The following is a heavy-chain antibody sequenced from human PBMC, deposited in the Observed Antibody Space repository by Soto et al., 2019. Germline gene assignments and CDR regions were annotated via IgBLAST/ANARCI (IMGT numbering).Heavy chain of an antibody. D-gene: IGHD2-15*01. Sequence: ASVKVSCKVSGYTLTELSMHWVRQAPGKGLEWMGGFDPEDGETIYAQKFQGRVTMTEDTSTDTAYMELSSLRSEDTAVYYCATSSLPKYCSGGSCPYYFDYSGQGTLVTVSS. V-gene: IGHV1-24*01. CDR2: FDPEDGET. CDR3: ATSSLPKYCSGGSCPYYFDY. J-gene: IGHJ4*02. CDR1: GYTLTELS.